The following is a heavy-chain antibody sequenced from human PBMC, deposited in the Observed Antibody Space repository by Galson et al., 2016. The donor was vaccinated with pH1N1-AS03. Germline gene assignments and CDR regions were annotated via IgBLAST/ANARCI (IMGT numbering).Heavy chain of an antibody. Sequence: ETLSLTCNVSGGSFTYYYWSWIRQPPGKGLEWTGYIYYSGSTNYHPSLRSRLTISLDTSKNQISLELSSVTAADTAVYYCGRHGRPHSGVLTALTAFDYWGPGALVTVSS. J-gene: IGHJ4*02. CDR1: GGSFTYYY. CDR2: IYYSGST. D-gene: IGHD3-9*01. V-gene: IGHV4-59*08. CDR3: GRHGRPHSGVLTALTAFDY.